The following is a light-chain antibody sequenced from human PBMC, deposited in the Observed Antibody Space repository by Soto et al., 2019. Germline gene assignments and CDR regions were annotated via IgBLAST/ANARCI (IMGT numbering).Light chain of an antibody. J-gene: IGKJ1*01. V-gene: IGKV1-39*01. CDR3: QQSYSTPRT. Sequence: DIQMTQSPSSLSASVGGRVTITCRASQSISNYLNWYQQKPGKAPNFLIYAASSLQSGVPSRFSGSGSGTDFTLTISSLQPEDFATYYCQQSYSTPRTFGQGTKVDIK. CDR2: AAS. CDR1: QSISNY.